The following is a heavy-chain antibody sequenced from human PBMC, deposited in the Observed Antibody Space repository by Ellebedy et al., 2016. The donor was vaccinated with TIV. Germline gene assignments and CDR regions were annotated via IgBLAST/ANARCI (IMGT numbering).Heavy chain of an antibody. Sequence: GGSLRLSXAASGFTFSSFAMSWVRQAPGKGLEWVSAISGSGGTTYYADSVKGRFTISRDNSKNTLYLQMNSLRVEDTAIFFCAKSPYSSSAGWLDPWGQGTLVTVSS. CDR3: AKSPYSSSAGWLDP. CDR1: GFTFSSFA. V-gene: IGHV3-23*01. J-gene: IGHJ5*02. CDR2: ISGSGGTT. D-gene: IGHD2-2*01.